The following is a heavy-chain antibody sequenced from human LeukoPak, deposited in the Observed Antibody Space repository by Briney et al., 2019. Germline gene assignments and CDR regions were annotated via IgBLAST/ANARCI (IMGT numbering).Heavy chain of an antibody. CDR2: MNPNSGNT. CDR1: GYTFTSYD. J-gene: IGHJ4*02. V-gene: IGHV1-8*01. Sequence: ASEKVSCKASGYTFTSYDINWVRQATGQGLEWMGWMNPNSGNTGYAQKFQGRVTMTRNTSISTAYMELSSLRSEDTAVYYCARAPYSSSWYPFDYWGQGTLVTVSS. CDR3: ARAPYSSSWYPFDY. D-gene: IGHD6-13*01.